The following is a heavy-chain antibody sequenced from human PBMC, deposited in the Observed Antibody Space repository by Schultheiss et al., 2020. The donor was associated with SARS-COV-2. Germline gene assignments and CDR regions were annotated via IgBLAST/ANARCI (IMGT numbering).Heavy chain of an antibody. CDR1: GFSFSNYA. J-gene: IGHJ4*02. Sequence: GGSLRLSCAASGFSFSNYAVHWVRQAPGKGLEWLAVISFDGFNKYYADSVKGRFTISRDNYSNTLYLQMNSLRDEDTAVYYCVKNDYDILTGYEYYFDYWGQGTLVTVSS. D-gene: IGHD3-9*01. V-gene: IGHV3-30*18. CDR2: ISFDGFNK. CDR3: VKNDYDILTGYEYYFDY.